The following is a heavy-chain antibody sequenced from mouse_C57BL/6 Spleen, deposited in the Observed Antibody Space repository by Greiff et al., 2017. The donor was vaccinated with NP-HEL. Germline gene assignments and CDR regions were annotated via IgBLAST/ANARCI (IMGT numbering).Heavy chain of an antibody. Sequence: EVKLMESGAELVRPGASVKLSCTASGFNIKDDYMHWVKQRPEQGLEWIGWIDPENGDTEYASKFQGKATITADTSSNTAYLQLSSLTSEDTAVYYCTTGWDYDGFDYWGQGTTLTVSS. D-gene: IGHD2-4*01. V-gene: IGHV14-4*01. J-gene: IGHJ2*01. CDR3: TTGWDYDGFDY. CDR2: IDPENGDT. CDR1: GFNIKDDY.